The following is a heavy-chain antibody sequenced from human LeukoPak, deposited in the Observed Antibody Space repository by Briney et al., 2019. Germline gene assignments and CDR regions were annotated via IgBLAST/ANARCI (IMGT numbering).Heavy chain of an antibody. CDR3: ATYRQVLLPFES. Sequence: GGALRLSCAASGFTFSTFAMIWVRQPPGKGLEWVSSIFPSGGEIHYADSVRGRFTISRDNSKSTLSLQMNSLRAEDMAIYYCATYRQVLLPFESWGQGTLVTVSS. V-gene: IGHV3-23*01. J-gene: IGHJ4*02. CDR1: GFTFSTFA. D-gene: IGHD2-8*02. CDR2: IFPSGGEI.